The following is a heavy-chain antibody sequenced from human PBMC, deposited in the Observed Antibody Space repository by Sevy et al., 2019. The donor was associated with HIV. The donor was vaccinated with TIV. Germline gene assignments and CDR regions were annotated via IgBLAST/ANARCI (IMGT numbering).Heavy chain of an antibody. CDR2: IDPRGNER. J-gene: IGHJ5*01. Sequence: GGSLRLSCAASGLTFDTFWMGWVRQAPGRGLEWVASIDPRGNERDYLDSLKGRFTISRDNAKNSLYLQMHSLKGGDTALYYCVRVLWDVLVVPAATPSPWLDSWGQGTLVTVSS. CDR3: VRVLWDVLVVPAATPSPWLDS. CDR1: GLTFDTFW. D-gene: IGHD3-16*02. V-gene: IGHV3-7*01.